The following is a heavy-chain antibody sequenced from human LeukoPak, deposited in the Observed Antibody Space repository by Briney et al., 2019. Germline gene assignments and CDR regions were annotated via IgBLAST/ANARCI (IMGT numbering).Heavy chain of an antibody. Sequence: SETLSLTCAVYGGSFSGYYWSWIRQPPEKGLEWIGEINHSGSTNYNPSLKSRVTISVDTSKNQFSLKLSSVTAADTAVYYCARGHTITMVRGVIIKGEFDPWGQGTLVTVSS. CDR2: INHSGST. D-gene: IGHD3-10*01. CDR3: ARGHTITMVRGVIIKGEFDP. J-gene: IGHJ5*02. CDR1: GGSFSGYY. V-gene: IGHV4-34*01.